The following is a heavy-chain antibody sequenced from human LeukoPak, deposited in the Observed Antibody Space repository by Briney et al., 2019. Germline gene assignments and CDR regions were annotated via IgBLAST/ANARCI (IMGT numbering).Heavy chain of an antibody. V-gene: IGHV4-59*01. D-gene: IGHD3-22*01. CDR3: AGWAYDSSGYRLDY. Sequence: SETLSLTCAVSGGSISRYYWTWIRQPPGKTLEWIGYISYSGSTNYNPSLKSRVTVLVGTSNNHFSLKLSSVTAADTAMYYCAGWAYDSSGYRLDYWGQGTLVTVSS. CDR2: ISYSGST. CDR1: GGSISRYY. J-gene: IGHJ4*02.